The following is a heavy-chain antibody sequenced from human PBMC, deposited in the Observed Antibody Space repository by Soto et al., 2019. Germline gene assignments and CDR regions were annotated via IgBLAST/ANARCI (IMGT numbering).Heavy chain of an antibody. J-gene: IGHJ6*02. CDR2: IIPIFGTA. D-gene: IGHD3-3*01. CDR1: GGTFSSYA. Sequence: SVKVSCKASGGTFSSYAISWVRQAPGQGLEWMGGIIPIFGTANYAQKFQGRVTITADESTSTAYMELSSLRSEDTAVYYCARSSRPDFWSGRSIDYYDGMDVWGQGTTVSVSS. V-gene: IGHV1-69*13. CDR3: ARSSRPDFWSGRSIDYYDGMDV.